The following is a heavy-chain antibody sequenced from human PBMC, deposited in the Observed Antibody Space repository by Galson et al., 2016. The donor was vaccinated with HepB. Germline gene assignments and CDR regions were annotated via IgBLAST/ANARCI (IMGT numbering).Heavy chain of an antibody. CDR3: ARDKSYSSGRGWFDP. D-gene: IGHD3-10*01. J-gene: IGHJ5*02. CDR2: IYYSGST. Sequence: SETLSLTCTVSGDRISSHYWTWIRQPPGKGLEWIGYIYYSGSTSYNPSLQSRVTISLDTSKNQFSLKLSAVTAADTAVYYCARDKSYSSGRGWFDPWGQGTPVTVSS. V-gene: IGHV4-59*11. CDR1: GDRISSHY.